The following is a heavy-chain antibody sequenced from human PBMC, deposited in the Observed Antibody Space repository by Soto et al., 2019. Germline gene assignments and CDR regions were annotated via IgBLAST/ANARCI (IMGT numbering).Heavy chain of an antibody. CDR1: GYTFTSYG. D-gene: IGHD5-18*01. V-gene: IGHV1-18*01. Sequence: ASVKVSCKASGYTFTSYGISWVRQAPGQGLEWMGWISAYNGNTNYAQKLQGRVTMTTDTSTSTAYMELRSLRSDDTAVYYWPRRQIKLWMGCFDPWGQGTLVTVSS. CDR3: PRRQIKLWMGCFDP. J-gene: IGHJ5*02. CDR2: ISAYNGNT.